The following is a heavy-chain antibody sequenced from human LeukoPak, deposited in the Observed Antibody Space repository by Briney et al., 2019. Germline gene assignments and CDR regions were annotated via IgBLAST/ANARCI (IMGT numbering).Heavy chain of an antibody. CDR1: GXSISTYY. CDR3: ARALDIPSGSYDWFDP. D-gene: IGHD1-26*01. Sequence: PSETLSLTCTVSGXSISTYYRTWLRQPPGKGLEWIACFYYSGSTKYNPSLKSRVTMSVDTSKNQFSLQLTSVTAADTAVYYCARALDIPSGSYDWFDPWGQGTLVTVSS. V-gene: IGHV4-59*01. CDR2: FYYSGST. J-gene: IGHJ5*02.